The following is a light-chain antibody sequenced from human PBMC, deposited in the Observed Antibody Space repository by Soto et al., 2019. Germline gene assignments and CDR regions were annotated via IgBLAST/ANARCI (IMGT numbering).Light chain of an antibody. CDR3: LQHNTDPIT. CDR1: QGIRND. Sequence: DIQITQSPSSLSASVGDRVTITCRASQGIRNDLGWYQQKPGKAPKHLIYSASSVQSGIPSRFSDSGSGTEFTPTISGMQSEDFATYCGLQHNTDPITFGGGTKVEIK. J-gene: IGKJ4*01. CDR2: SAS. V-gene: IGKV1-17*01.